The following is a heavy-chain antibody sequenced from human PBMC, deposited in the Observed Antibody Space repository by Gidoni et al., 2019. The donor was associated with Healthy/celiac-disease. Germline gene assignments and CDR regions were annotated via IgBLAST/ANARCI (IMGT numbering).Heavy chain of an antibody. V-gene: IGHV3-23*01. D-gene: IGHD1-26*01. Sequence: EVQLLESGGGLVQPGGSLRLCCAASGFTFSSSAMSWVRQAPGKGLEWGSASSGSGCSTYYADSVKGRFTIARDNTKNTLYLQMNSLRAEDTAVYYCAVGATGVYYYYGMDVWGQGTTVTVSS. J-gene: IGHJ6*02. CDR3: AVGATGVYYYYGMDV. CDR1: GFTFSSSA. CDR2: SSGSGCST.